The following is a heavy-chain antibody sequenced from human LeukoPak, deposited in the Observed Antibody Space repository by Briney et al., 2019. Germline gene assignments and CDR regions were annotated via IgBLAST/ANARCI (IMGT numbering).Heavy chain of an antibody. D-gene: IGHD6-13*01. CDR2: ISSSGVYI. V-gene: IGHV3-21*01. CDR1: GFTFDDYA. Sequence: GRSLRLSCAASGFTFDDYAMHWVRQAPGKGLEWVSSISSSGVYIYYADSVKGRFTISRDNAKKLLYLQMNSLRAEDTAVYSCARDLGYSSSWLFDYWGQGTLVTVSS. J-gene: IGHJ4*02. CDR3: ARDLGYSSSWLFDY.